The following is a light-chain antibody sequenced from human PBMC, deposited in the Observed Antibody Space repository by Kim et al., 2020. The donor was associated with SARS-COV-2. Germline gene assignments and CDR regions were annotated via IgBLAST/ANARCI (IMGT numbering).Light chain of an antibody. CDR1: SSDVGGYNL. J-gene: IGLJ2*01. CDR3: CSYAGSSTSVV. Sequence: QSITISSTGTSSDVGGYNLVSLYQQHPGKAPTLMINEVSKRPSGVSTRFSGSKYGNTASLTISGLQAEDEADYYCCSYAGSSTSVVFGGGTQLTVL. V-gene: IGLV2-23*02. CDR2: EVS.